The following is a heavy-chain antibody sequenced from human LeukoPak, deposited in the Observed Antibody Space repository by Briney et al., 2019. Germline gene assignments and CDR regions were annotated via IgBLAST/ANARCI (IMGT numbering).Heavy chain of an antibody. CDR2: IRKDGGAK. Sequence: GGSLRLSCAASGFPFSTYWMAWVRQAPGKGLDWVANIRKDGGAKFYAASVKGRFIISRDNAKNSLYLQMNNLRDEDTAVYYCASSHDSSGHDWGQGTLVTV. CDR3: ASSHDSSGHD. CDR1: GFPFSTYW. D-gene: IGHD3-22*01. J-gene: IGHJ4*02. V-gene: IGHV3-7*01.